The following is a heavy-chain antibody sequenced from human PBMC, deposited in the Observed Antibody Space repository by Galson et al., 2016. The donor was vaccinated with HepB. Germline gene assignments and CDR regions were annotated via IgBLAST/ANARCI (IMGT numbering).Heavy chain of an antibody. D-gene: IGHD6-19*01. CDR1: GFSISIYS. CDR2: IRGSGTGS. CDR3: ANISLGGYNSGWGGSFDI. Sequence: SLRLSCAASGFSISIYSMNWVRQAPGKGLEWVSAIRGSGTGSSYTDSVKGRFTISRDNSKNTLYLQMNSLRPENAAVYYCANISLGGYNSGWGGSFDIWGRGTMVTVSS. V-gene: IGHV3-23*01. J-gene: IGHJ3*02.